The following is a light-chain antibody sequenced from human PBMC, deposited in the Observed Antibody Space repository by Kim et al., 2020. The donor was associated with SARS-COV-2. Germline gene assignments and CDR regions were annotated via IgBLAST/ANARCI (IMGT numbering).Light chain of an antibody. CDR1: QGISSY. Sequence: AIRITQSPSSLSASTGDRVTITCRASQGISSYLAWYQQKPGKAPKLLIYAASTLQSGVPSRFSGSGSGTDFTLTISCLQSEDFATYYCKQYYSYPLTFGGGTKLEI. J-gene: IGKJ4*01. CDR3: KQYYSYPLT. CDR2: AAS. V-gene: IGKV1-8*01.